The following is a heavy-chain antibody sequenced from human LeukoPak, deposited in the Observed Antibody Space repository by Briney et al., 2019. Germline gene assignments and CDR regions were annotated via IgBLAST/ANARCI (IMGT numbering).Heavy chain of an antibody. CDR3: ASDRSYAMDV. CDR1: RFSFSSYW. V-gene: IGHV3-74*01. Sequence: GGSLRLSCAASRFSFSSYWMHWVRQPPGKGLVWVSRIKSDGSSTTYAASVQGRFAISRDNAKNTLYLQMNSLRGEDTAVYYCASDRSYAMDVWGQGTTVTVSS. J-gene: IGHJ6*02. CDR2: IKSDGSST.